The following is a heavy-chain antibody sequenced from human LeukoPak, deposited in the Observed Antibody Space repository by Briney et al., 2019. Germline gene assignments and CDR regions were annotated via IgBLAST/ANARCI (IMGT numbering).Heavy chain of an antibody. Sequence: ASVKVSCTASGYTFIGYYMHWMGQAPGQGLEWLGWINPNSGATNYPQTFQGRVTITRDTSISTAYMELSSLTSDDTAMYYCARDLTSDAFDVWGQGTMITVSS. V-gene: IGHV1-2*02. CDR1: GYTFIGYY. J-gene: IGHJ3*01. CDR3: ARDLTSDAFDV. CDR2: INPNSGAT.